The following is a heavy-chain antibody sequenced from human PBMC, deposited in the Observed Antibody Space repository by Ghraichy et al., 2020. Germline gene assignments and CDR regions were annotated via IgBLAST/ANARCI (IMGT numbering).Heavy chain of an antibody. J-gene: IGHJ3*02. V-gene: IGHV6-1*01. D-gene: IGHD4-23*01. CDR3: ARGRNSAFDI. Sequence: SQTLSLTCAISGDSVSSNSVAWNWTRQSPSRGLEWLGRTYYTSKWYNDYAISVKGRITINPDTSENQFSLQLSSVIPEDTAIYYCARGRNSAFDIWAQGTMVIVSS. CDR1: GDSVSSNSVA. CDR2: TYYTSKWYN.